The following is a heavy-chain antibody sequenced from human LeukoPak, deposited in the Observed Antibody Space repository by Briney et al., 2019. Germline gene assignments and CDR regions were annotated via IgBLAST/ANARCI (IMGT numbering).Heavy chain of an antibody. J-gene: IGHJ4*02. Sequence: GGSLRLSCAASGFTFSSYWMHWVRQAPGKGLVWVSRINSDGSSTNYADSVKGRFTISRDNSKNTLYLQMNSLRAEDTAVYSCAKTAVPGTRHSDYWGQGTLVTVSS. V-gene: IGHV3-74*01. CDR1: GFTFSSYW. D-gene: IGHD6-19*01. CDR3: AKTAVPGTRHSDY. CDR2: INSDGSST.